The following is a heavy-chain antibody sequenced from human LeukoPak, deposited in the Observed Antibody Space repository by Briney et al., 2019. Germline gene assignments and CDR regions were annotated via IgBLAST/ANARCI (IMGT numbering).Heavy chain of an antibody. D-gene: IGHD6-19*01. J-gene: IGHJ5*02. CDR1: GGSISSYY. Sequence: SETLSLTCTVSGGSISSYYWSWIRQPPGKGLEWIGYIYYSGSTYYNPSLKSRVTISVDTSKNQFSLKLSSVTAADTAVYYCARYSSGWYFWFDPWGQGTLVTVSS. CDR2: IYYSGST. CDR3: ARYSSGWYFWFDP. V-gene: IGHV4-59*12.